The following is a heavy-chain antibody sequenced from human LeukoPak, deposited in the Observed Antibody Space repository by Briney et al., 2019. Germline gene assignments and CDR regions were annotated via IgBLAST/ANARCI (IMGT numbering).Heavy chain of an antibody. D-gene: IGHD3-22*01. CDR2: IVVGSGNT. J-gene: IGHJ4*02. V-gene: IGHV1-58*02. CDR3: AALGLIHVSSAYQHY. Sequence: GASVKVSCKASGFTFTSSAMQWVRQARGQRLEWIVWIVVGSGNTNYAQKFQERVTITRDMPTSTAYMELSSLRPEDPAVYYCAALGLIHVSSAYQHYWGQGTLVTVSS. CDR1: GFTFTSSA.